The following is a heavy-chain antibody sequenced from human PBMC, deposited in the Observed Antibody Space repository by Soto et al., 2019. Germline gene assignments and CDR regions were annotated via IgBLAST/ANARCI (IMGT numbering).Heavy chain of an antibody. CDR3: ARDNGKSY. J-gene: IGHJ4*02. Sequence: EVQLVESGGGLVQPAGSLRLSCVAYGYTFSNYWMHWVRQAPGKGLVWVSRISPDGSNTNYADSVKGRFTISRDNAEKTVYLPMDGWRAEEMALYYCARDNGKSYWGQGSLVTVSS. CDR2: ISPDGSNT. CDR1: GYTFSNYW. V-gene: IGHV3-74*01.